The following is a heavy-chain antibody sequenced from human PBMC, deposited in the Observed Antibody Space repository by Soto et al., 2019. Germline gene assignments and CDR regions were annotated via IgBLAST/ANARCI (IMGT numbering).Heavy chain of an antibody. Sequence: QVHLVQSGVEVKTPGASVTVSCQASGYTFFPYDLSWVRQAPGQGRAWMGWISTYSGDTKYAQKFQGRVTMTTDTSTTTAYLELRSLRSDDTAVYYCARHHGPTTSENWFDPWGQGTLVTVSS. D-gene: IGHD5-12*01. CDR1: GYTFFPYD. CDR2: ISTYSGDT. V-gene: IGHV1-18*01. J-gene: IGHJ5*02. CDR3: ARHHGPTTSENWFDP.